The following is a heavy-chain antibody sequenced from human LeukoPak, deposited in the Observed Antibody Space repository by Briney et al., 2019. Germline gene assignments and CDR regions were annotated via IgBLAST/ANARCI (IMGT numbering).Heavy chain of an antibody. CDR1: GGSISGHY. Sequence: PSETLSLTCSVSGGSISGHYWSWVRQPAGKGLEDLGRIYSTGSTHYNPSLESRVTMSVDTSKNQFSLRLSSVTAADTAVYYCAGGTTEYIYYFEHWGQGTLVTVSS. CDR2: IYSTGST. J-gene: IGHJ4*02. V-gene: IGHV4-4*07. D-gene: IGHD4-17*01. CDR3: AGGTTEYIYYFEH.